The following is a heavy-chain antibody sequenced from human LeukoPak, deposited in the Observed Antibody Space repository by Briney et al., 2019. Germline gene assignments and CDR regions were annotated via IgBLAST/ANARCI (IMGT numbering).Heavy chain of an antibody. CDR3: AAGFTSRSIDY. CDR1: GFTFSSYW. CDR2: ISWNSGSI. D-gene: IGHD3-10*01. Sequence: GGSLRLSCAASGFTFSSYWMSWVRQAPGKGLEWVSGISWNSGSIGYADSVKGRFTISRDNAKNSLYLQMNSLRAEDMALYYCAAGFTSRSIDYWGQGTLVTVSS. V-gene: IGHV3-9*03. J-gene: IGHJ4*02.